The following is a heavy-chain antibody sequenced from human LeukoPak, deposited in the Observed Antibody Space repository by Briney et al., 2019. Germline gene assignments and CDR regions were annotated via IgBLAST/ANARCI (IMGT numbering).Heavy chain of an antibody. CDR2: INKDGSEK. V-gene: IGHV3-7*01. CDR3: ARDKVTY. CDR1: GFTFSSYS. J-gene: IGHJ4*02. Sequence: GGSLRLSCAASGFTFSSYSMNWVRQAPGKGLEWVAHINKDGSEKYYVDSVKGRFTISRDNAKNSLYLQMNSLRVEDTAVYYCARDKVTYWGQGTLVTVSS.